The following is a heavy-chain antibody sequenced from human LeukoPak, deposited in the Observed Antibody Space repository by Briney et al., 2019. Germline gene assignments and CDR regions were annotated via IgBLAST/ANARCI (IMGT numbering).Heavy chain of an antibody. V-gene: IGHV4-39*07. J-gene: IGHJ5*02. CDR1: GGSISSSSYY. CDR2: IYYSGST. Sequence: SETLSLTCTVSGGSISSSSYYWGWIRQPPGKGLEWIGSIYYSGSTYYNPSLKSRVTISVDTSKNQFSLKLSSVTAADTAVYYCARGGDSSGYYYFRFDPWGQGTLVTVSS. CDR3: ARGGDSSGYYYFRFDP. D-gene: IGHD3-22*01.